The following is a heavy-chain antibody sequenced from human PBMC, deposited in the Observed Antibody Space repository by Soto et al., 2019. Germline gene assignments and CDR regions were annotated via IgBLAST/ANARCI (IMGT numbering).Heavy chain of an antibody. D-gene: IGHD1-26*01. V-gene: IGHV1-3*01. CDR1: GYTFTSYA. J-gene: IGHJ3*02. CDR2: INAGNGNT. Sequence: XAVKGSSKASGYTFTSYAMHWVRQAPGQRLEWMGWINAGNGNTKYSQKFQGRVTITRDTSASTAYMELSSLRSEDTAVYYCARGLPELPRGVLGAFDICGQGTMVTVSS. CDR3: ARGLPELPRGVLGAFDI.